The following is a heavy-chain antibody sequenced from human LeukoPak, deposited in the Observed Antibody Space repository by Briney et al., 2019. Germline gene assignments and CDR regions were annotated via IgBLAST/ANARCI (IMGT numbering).Heavy chain of an antibody. CDR1: GFTFSSYE. D-gene: IGHD2-2*01. Sequence: PGGSLRLSCAASGFTFSSYEMNWVRQAPGRGLEWVSYISSSGSTMYYADSVKGRFTISRDNAKNSLYLQMNSLRAEDTAVYYCARRLGYCSSTSCSKWGQGTLVTVSS. V-gene: IGHV3-48*03. CDR2: ISSSGSTM. CDR3: ARRLGYCSSTSCSK. J-gene: IGHJ4*02.